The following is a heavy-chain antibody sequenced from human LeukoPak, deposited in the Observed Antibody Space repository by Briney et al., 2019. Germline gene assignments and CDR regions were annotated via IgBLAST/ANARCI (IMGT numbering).Heavy chain of an antibody. D-gene: IGHD3-22*01. Sequence: ASVKVSCKGSGYTLTELSMHWVRQAPGKGLEWMGGFDPEDGETIYAQKFQGRVTMTEDTSTDTAYMELSSLRSEDTAVYYCATLPSGSQYYYYYMDVWGKGTTVTVSS. V-gene: IGHV1-24*01. CDR3: ATLPSGSQYYYYYMDV. CDR1: GYTLTELS. J-gene: IGHJ6*03. CDR2: FDPEDGET.